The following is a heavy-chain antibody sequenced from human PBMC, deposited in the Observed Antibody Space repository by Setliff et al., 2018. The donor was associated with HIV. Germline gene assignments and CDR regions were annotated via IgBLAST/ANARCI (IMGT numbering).Heavy chain of an antibody. CDR2: IYPRDSKI. Sequence: GESLKISCVGSEYAFSNYWIGWVRQMPGKGLEWMGIIYPRDSKIRYSPSFQGQVTFSVDKSLNTAYLQWSSLKVSDSAIYYCVRYDVYEYGYQVFDIWGQGTMVTVSS. CDR1: EYAFSNYW. D-gene: IGHD5-12*01. J-gene: IGHJ3*02. V-gene: IGHV5-51*01. CDR3: VRYDVYEYGYQVFDI.